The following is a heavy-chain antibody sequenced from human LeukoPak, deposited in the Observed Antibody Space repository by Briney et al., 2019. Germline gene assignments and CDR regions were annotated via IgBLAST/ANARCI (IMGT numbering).Heavy chain of an antibody. D-gene: IGHD6-19*01. CDR1: GFTFGDYA. Sequence: GGSLRLSCTASGFTFGDYALTWVRQAPGKGLERVGFIRSKAYGGTAEYAASVKGRFSISRDDSGSIVYLQMNSLKTEDTAVYYCTRGPGIAVTGSYYWGQGTLVTVSS. CDR2: IRSKAYGGTA. J-gene: IGHJ4*02. V-gene: IGHV3-49*04. CDR3: TRGPGIAVTGSYY.